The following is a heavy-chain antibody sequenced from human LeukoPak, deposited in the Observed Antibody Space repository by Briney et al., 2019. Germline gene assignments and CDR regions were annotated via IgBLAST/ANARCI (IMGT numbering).Heavy chain of an antibody. J-gene: IGHJ4*02. CDR3: ASATGVGAASF. CDR2: LNSDGSST. D-gene: IGHD1-26*01. Sequence: GGSLRLSCAASGFTLSSYWMYWVRQAPGKGLVWVSRLNSDGSSTNYADSVRGRFTISRDNARNTLYLQMNSLRAEDTGVYYCASATGVGAASFWGQGTLVTVSS. V-gene: IGHV3-74*01. CDR1: GFTLSSYW.